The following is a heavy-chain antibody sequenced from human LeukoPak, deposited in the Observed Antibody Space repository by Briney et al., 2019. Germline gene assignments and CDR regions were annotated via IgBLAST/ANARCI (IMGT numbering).Heavy chain of an antibody. CDR1: GYTFTSYD. CDR2: MNPNSGNT. CDR3: ARGMSSGWFDAFDI. V-gene: IGHV1-8*01. Sequence: ASVKVSCKASGYTFTSYDINWVRQATGQGREWMGWMNPNSGNTGYAQKFQGRVTMTRNTSISTAYMELSSLRSEDTAVYYCARGMSSGWFDAFDIWGQGTMVTVSS. J-gene: IGHJ3*02. D-gene: IGHD6-19*01.